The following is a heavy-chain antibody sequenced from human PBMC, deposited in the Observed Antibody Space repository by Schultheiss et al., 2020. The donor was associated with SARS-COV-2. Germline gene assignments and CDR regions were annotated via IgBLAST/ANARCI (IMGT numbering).Heavy chain of an antibody. D-gene: IGHD3-3*01. V-gene: IGHV4-4*07. CDR1: GGSISSYY. CDR3: ARDLGDTIFGVVTFFDY. CDR2: IYTSGST. Sequence: SETLSLTCTVSGGSISSYYWSWIRQPAGKGLEWIGRIYTSGSTNYNPFLKSRVTMSVDTSKNQFSLKLSSVTAADTAVYYCARDLGDTIFGVVTFFDYWGQGTLVTVSS. J-gene: IGHJ4*02.